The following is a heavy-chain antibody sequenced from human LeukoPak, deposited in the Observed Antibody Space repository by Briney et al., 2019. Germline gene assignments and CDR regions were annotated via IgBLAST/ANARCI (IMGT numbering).Heavy chain of an antibody. CDR3: ARESPDGDWKN. CDR1: GGSFSGYY. D-gene: IGHD2-21*01. J-gene: IGHJ4*02. Sequence: PSETLSLTCAVYGGSFSGYYWSWIRQPAGNRLEWIGRIYSSGSTNYNSSLKSRVTMSVDTSKNQFSLKLSSVTAADTAVYYCARESPDGDWKNWGQGTLVIVSS. V-gene: IGHV4-4*07. CDR2: IYSSGST.